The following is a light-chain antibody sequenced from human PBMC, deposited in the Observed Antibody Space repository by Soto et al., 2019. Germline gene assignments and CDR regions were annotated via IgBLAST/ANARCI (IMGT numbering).Light chain of an antibody. CDR2: AAS. V-gene: IGKV3-20*01. CDR3: QQYGSSPEWT. J-gene: IGKJ1*01. Sequence: EIVLTQSPGTLSSPLGERATLSRRASQSVRLRYLTWYPQNPGQAHRLIPYAASSRATGIPDRFSGSASGTDFTLTISRLEPEDFAVYYGQQYGSSPEWTFGQLTKVDI. CDR1: QSVRLRY.